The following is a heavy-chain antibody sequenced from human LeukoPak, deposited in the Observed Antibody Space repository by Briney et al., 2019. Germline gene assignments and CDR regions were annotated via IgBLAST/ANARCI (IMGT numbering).Heavy chain of an antibody. CDR3: AGDPGLRNGMDV. CDR2: TYSDGTT. V-gene: IGHV3-66*02. Sequence: PGVSLRLSCAVSRFSFSGNYITWVRQAPGEGLEWVSVTYSDGTTFYADSVKGRFTISRDSSKNTLFIQMNSLRVEDTAVYYCAGDPGLRNGMDVWGQGTTVTVSS. D-gene: IGHD2-8*01. CDR1: RFSFSGNY. J-gene: IGHJ6*02.